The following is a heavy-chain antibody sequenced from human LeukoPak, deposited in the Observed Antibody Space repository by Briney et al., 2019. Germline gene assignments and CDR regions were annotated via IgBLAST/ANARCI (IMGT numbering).Heavy chain of an antibody. J-gene: IGHJ5*02. V-gene: IGHV1-2*02. Sequence: ASVKVSCKASGYTFTGYYIHWVRQAPGQGLEWMGWINPNSGSTNYAQKFQGRVTMTRDTSFSTAYMELSRLSSDDTAVYYCARGGTGDWFDPWGQGALVTVSS. CDR2: INPNSGST. CDR3: ARGGTGDWFDP. D-gene: IGHD1-26*01. CDR1: GYTFTGYY.